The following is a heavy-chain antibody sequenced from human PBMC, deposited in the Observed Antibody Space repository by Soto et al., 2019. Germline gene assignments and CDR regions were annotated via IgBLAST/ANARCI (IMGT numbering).Heavy chain of an antibody. J-gene: IGHJ4*02. V-gene: IGHV4-4*07. D-gene: IGHD2-15*01. CDR1: GGSISSYY. Sequence: QVQLQESGPGLVKPSETLSLTCTVSGGSISSYYWSWIRQPAGKGLEWIGRIYTSGSTNYNPSLKSRVTMSVDTSKNLCALRPSSVTAADTAVYYCARAIMVCSGGSCYWGFDYWGQGTLVTVSS. CDR3: ARAIMVCSGGSCYWGFDY. CDR2: IYTSGST.